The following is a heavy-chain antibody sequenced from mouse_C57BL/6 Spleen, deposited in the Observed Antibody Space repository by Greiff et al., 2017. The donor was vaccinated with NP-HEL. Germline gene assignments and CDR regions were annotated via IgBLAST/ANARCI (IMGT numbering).Heavy chain of an antibody. CDR2: ILPGSGST. CDR1: GYTFTGYW. J-gene: IGHJ4*01. D-gene: IGHD1-1*01. V-gene: IGHV1-9*01. CDR3: AATVVDAMDY. Sequence: QVQLQQSGAELMKPGASVKLSCKATGYTFTGYWIEWVKQRPGHGLEWIGEILPGSGSTNYNEEFKGKATFTADTSSNTAYMQLSSLTTEDSAIYYCAATVVDAMDYWGQGTSVTVSS.